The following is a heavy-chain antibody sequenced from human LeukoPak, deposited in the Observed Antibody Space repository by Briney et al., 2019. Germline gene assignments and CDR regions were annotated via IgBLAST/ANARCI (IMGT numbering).Heavy chain of an antibody. CDR1: GFTFSSYA. CDR2: ISGSGGST. D-gene: IGHD2/OR15-2a*01. J-gene: IGHJ5*02. Sequence: GGSLRLSCAASGFTFSSYAMSWVRQAPGKGLEWVSAISGSGGSTYHADSVKGRFTISRDNSKNTLYLQMNSLRSEDTAVYYCAKVLGFPNWFDPWGQGTLVTVSS. CDR3: AKVLGFPNWFDP. V-gene: IGHV3-23*01.